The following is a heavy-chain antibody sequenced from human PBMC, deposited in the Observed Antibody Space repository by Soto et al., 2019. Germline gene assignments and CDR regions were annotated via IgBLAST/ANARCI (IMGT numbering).Heavy chain of an antibody. CDR1: GFTFSSYG. CDR3: AKGESPGIVGAYSFLGALDY. Sequence: GGSLRLSCAASGFTFSSYGMHWVRQAPGKGLEWVAVISYDGSNKYYADSVKGRFTISRDNSKNTLYLQMNSLRAEDTAVYYCAKGESPGIVGAYSFLGALDYWGQGTLVTVSS. CDR2: ISYDGSNK. V-gene: IGHV3-30*18. D-gene: IGHD1-26*01. J-gene: IGHJ4*02.